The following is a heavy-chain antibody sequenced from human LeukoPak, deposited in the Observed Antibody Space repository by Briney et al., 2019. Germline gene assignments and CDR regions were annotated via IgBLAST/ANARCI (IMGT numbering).Heavy chain of an antibody. CDR1: GGSVSSYY. J-gene: IGHJ3*02. D-gene: IGHD3-3*01. CDR2: MYYGGST. CDR3: ARTYDFGIGPPGDAFDN. Sequence: PSETLSLTCAVSGGSVSSYYWSWVRQPPGKGLEWITYMYYGGSTNYNPSLKSRVTISVDTSRNQFSLKLSSVTAADTAVYYCARTYDFGIGPPGDAFDNWGQGTLVTVFS. V-gene: IGHV4-59*08.